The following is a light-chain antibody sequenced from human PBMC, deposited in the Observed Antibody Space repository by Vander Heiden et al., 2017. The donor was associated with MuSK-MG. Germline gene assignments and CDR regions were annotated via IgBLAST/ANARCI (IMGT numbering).Light chain of an antibody. CDR2: QDS. V-gene: IGLV3-1*01. CDR3: QAWDSSTANYV. J-gene: IGLJ1*01. Sequence: SYELTQPPSVSVSPGQTASIPCSGDKLGDKYACWYQQKPGQSPVLVIYQDSKPPSGIPERFSGSNSGNTATLTISGTQAMDEADYYCQAWDSSTANYVFGTGTKVTVL. CDR1: KLGDKY.